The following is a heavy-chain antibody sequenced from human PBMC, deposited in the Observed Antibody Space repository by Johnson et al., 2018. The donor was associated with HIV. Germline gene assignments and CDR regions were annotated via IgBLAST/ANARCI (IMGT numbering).Heavy chain of an antibody. V-gene: IGHV3-20*04. D-gene: IGHD6-13*01. CDR3: ARALTGAAAGDDAFDI. CDR2: ISWNSGSI. Sequence: VQLVESGGGVVRPGGSLRLSCAASGFTFDDYGMSWVRQAPGKGLEWVSVISWNSGSIGDAASVSGRLPISRDNAKNTLYLQMNSLRAEDTAVYYCARALTGAAAGDDAFDIWGQGTMVTVS. CDR1: GFTFDDYG. J-gene: IGHJ3*02.